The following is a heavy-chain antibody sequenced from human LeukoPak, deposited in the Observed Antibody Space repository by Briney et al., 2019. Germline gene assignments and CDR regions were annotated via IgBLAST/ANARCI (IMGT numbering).Heavy chain of an antibody. Sequence: GGSLRLSCAAAGFTFSSYGMHWVRQAPGKGLEWVAVIWYDGSNKYYADSVKGRFTISRDNSKNTLYLQMNSLRAEDTAVYYCARAAYYDFWSGYPSPFDYYYMDVWGEGTTVTVSS. V-gene: IGHV3-33*01. J-gene: IGHJ6*03. D-gene: IGHD3-3*01. CDR2: IWYDGSNK. CDR1: GFTFSSYG. CDR3: ARAAYYDFWSGYPSPFDYYYMDV.